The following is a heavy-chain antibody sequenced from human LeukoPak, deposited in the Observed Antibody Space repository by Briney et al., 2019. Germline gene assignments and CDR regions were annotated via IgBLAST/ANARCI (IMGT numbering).Heavy chain of an antibody. D-gene: IGHD3-22*01. CDR3: AKDRGYYYDSSGYYYFDY. Sequence: ASVKVSCKASGYTFTSYYMHWVRQAPGQGLKWMGIINPSGGSTSYAQKFQGRVTMTRDTSTSTVYMELSSLRSEDTAVYYCAKDRGYYYDSSGYYYFDYWGQGTLVTVSS. CDR2: INPSGGST. CDR1: GYTFTSYY. V-gene: IGHV1-46*01. J-gene: IGHJ4*02.